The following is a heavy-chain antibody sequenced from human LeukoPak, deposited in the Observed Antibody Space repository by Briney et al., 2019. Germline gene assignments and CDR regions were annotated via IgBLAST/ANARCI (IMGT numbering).Heavy chain of an antibody. V-gene: IGHV4-59*08. CDR1: GGSISRYY. CDR3: ARHSGSYYDNYDY. CDR2: ISYSGST. Sequence: SETLSLTCTVSGGSISRYYWSWIRQPPGKGLEWIGYISYSGSTNYNPSLKSRVTISVDTSKNQLSLKLNSVTAPDTAVYYGARHSGSYYDNYDYWGQGTLVTVSS. D-gene: IGHD1-26*01. J-gene: IGHJ4*01.